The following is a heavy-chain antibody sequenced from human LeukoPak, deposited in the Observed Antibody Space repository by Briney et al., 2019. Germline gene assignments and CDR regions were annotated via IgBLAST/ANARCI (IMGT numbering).Heavy chain of an antibody. D-gene: IGHD3-10*01. CDR1: GGSISRGGDY. J-gene: IGHJ4*02. CDR3: ARYVVYGSGKYYFDY. V-gene: IGHV4-31*03. Sequence: SQTLSLTCTVSGGSISRGGDYWTWIRRHPGKGLEWIGNTYYGGNTYYNPSLKSRGTISIDTSKNQFSLKLTSVTAADTAVYYCARYVVYGSGKYYFDYWGQGTLVTVSS. CDR2: TYYGGNT.